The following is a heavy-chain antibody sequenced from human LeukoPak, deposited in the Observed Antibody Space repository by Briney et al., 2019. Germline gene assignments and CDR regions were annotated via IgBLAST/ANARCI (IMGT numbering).Heavy chain of an antibody. Sequence: SETLSLTCAVCGGSFSGYYWSWIRQPPGKGLEWIGEINHSGSTNYNPSLKGRVTISVDTSKNQFSLKLSSVTAADTAVYYCARPSSSPWYYYMDVWGKGTTVTVSS. V-gene: IGHV4-34*01. D-gene: IGHD6-6*01. CDR1: GGSFSGYY. CDR3: ARPSSSPWYYYMDV. J-gene: IGHJ6*03. CDR2: INHSGST.